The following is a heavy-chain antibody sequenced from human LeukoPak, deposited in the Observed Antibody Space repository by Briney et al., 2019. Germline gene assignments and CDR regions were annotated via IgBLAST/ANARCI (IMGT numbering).Heavy chain of an antibody. Sequence: GRSLRLSCAASGFTFSSYAIHWVRQAPGKGLEWVAVISYDGSNKYYADSVKGRFTISRDNSKNTIYVQMNSLRPEDTAVYYCARDSVVRTDVFDHWGQGTLVTVSS. CDR1: GFTFSSYA. J-gene: IGHJ4*02. CDR2: ISYDGSNK. D-gene: IGHD3-22*01. V-gene: IGHV3-30-3*01. CDR3: ARDSVVRTDVFDH.